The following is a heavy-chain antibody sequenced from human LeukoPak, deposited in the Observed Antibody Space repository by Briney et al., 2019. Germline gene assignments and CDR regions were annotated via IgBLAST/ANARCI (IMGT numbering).Heavy chain of an antibody. CDR1: VGTFSSYA. CDR2: IIPIFGTA. J-gene: IGHJ4*02. V-gene: IGHV1-69*01. D-gene: IGHD6-13*01. Sequence: SVKVSCKASVGTFSSYAISWVRQAPGQELEWMGGIIPIFGTANYAQKFQGRVTITADDSTSTAYMELSSLRSEDTAVYYCASSYSSSWYFDYWGQGTLVTVSS. CDR3: ASSYSSSWYFDY.